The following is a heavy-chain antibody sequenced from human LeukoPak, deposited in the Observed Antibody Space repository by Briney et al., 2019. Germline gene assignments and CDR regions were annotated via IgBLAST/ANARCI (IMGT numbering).Heavy chain of an antibody. Sequence: PSETLSLTCTVSGGSMSTYYWTWIRQPPGKGLEWIAYIYYSGSTNYNPSLKSRVTISVDTSNNQFSLRLSSVTAADTAVYYCARDAGSGSYDYWGQGTLVTVSS. CDR1: GGSMSTYY. D-gene: IGHD3-10*01. J-gene: IGHJ4*02. CDR3: ARDAGSGSYDY. CDR2: IYYSGST. V-gene: IGHV4-59*01.